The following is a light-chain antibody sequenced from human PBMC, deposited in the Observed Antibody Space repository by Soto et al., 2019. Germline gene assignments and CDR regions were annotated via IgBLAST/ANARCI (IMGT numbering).Light chain of an antibody. CDR2: YNA. CDR3: QSFDTSLSGSI. J-gene: IGLJ2*01. CDR1: SSNIGAGFD. V-gene: IGLV1-40*01. Sequence: QSVLTQPPSVSGAPGQRVTISCTGSSSNIGAGFDVHWYQHLPGTAPKLLIYYNANRPSGVPDRFSASTSGTSASLAITGLQSEDAADYYCQSFDTSLSGSIFGGGTKLTVL.